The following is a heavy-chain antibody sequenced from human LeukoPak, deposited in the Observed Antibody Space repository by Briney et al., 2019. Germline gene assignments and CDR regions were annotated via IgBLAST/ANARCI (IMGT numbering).Heavy chain of an antibody. J-gene: IGHJ5*02. Sequence: SVKVSCKASGGTFSSYTISWVRQAPGQRLEWMGRIIPILGIANYAQKFQGRVTITADKSTSTAYMELSSLRSEDTAVYYCARVPNYYGSGSYLNWFDPWGQGTLVTVSS. CDR2: IIPILGIA. CDR3: ARVPNYYGSGSYLNWFDP. V-gene: IGHV1-69*02. D-gene: IGHD3-10*01. CDR1: GGTFSSYT.